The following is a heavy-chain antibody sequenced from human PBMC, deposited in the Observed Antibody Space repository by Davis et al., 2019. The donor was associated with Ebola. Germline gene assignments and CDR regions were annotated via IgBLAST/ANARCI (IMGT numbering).Heavy chain of an antibody. Sequence: LSLTCAVYGGSFSDYYMSWIRQAPGKGLEWVSYISSSGSTIYYADSVKDRFTISRDNSKNTLYLQMNSLRAEDTAVDYCAKDLDNDYWGQGTLVTVSS. D-gene: IGHD3-9*01. V-gene: IGHV3-11*01. CDR3: AKDLDNDY. J-gene: IGHJ4*02. CDR1: GGSFSDYY. CDR2: ISSSGSTI.